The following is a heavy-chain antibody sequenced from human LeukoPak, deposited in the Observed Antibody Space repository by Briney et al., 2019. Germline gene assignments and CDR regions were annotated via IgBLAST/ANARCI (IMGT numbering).Heavy chain of an antibody. CDR2: FDPKDGAT. V-gene: IGHV1-24*01. CDR3: YDSTY. CDR1: GYTLTELS. D-gene: IGHD3-22*01. Sequence: ASVKVSCKISGYTLTELSMHWIRQAPGKGLEWMGGFDPKDGATVYAQKFQGRLTMTEDTSTATAYMELSSLTSEDTAVYFCYDSTYWGQGTLVTVSS. J-gene: IGHJ4*02.